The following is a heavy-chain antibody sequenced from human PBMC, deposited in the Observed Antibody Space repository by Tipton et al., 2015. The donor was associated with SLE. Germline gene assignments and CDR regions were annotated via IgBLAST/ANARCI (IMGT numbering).Heavy chain of an antibody. J-gene: IGHJ6*03. CDR1: GFTFSIYE. Sequence: SLRLSCTTFGFTFSIYEMNWVRQAPGKGLEWVAYISSVGNAIYYADSVRGRFTISRDNAGNAVFLQMNSLRGEDAALYYCARGPALDSTGYYMDVWGKGTAVIVSS. CDR2: ISSVGNAI. CDR3: ARGPALDSTGYYMDV. V-gene: IGHV3-48*03. D-gene: IGHD3-9*01.